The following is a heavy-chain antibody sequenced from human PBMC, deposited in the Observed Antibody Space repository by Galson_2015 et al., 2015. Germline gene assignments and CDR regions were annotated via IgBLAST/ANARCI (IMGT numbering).Heavy chain of an antibody. CDR2: IIPIFGTA. CDR1: GGTFTNYA. D-gene: IGHD5-24*01. J-gene: IGHJ6*02. CDR3: ASSRDGNNYFPYHYYDGMEV. Sequence: SVKVSCKASGGTFTNYAISWVRQAPGQGLEWMGGIIPIFGTANYTQKFQGRVTISADESTSTAYLELSSLRSEDTAVYYCASSRDGNNYFPYHYYDGMEVGDQGTTVTGS. V-gene: IGHV1-69*13.